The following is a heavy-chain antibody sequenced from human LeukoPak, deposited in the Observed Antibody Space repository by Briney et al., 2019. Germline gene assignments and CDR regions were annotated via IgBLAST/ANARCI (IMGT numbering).Heavy chain of an antibody. CDR3: ARARGYSYGYPFDY. CDR2: IYSGGST. J-gene: IGHJ4*02. CDR1: GFTVSSNY. V-gene: IGHV3-53*01. Sequence: PGGSLRLSCAASGFTVSSNYMSWVRQAPGKGLEWVSVIYSGGSTYYADSVKGRFTISRDNSKSTLYLQMNSLRAEDTAVYYCARARGYSYGYPFDYWGQGTLVAVSS. D-gene: IGHD5-18*01.